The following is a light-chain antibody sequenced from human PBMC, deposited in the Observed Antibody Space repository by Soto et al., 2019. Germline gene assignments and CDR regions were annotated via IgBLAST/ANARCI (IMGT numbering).Light chain of an antibody. CDR2: CAS. V-gene: IGKV3-20*01. Sequence: ELVVTQSPGTLSLSPGERATLSCRASQSVSSSYLAWYQQKPGQAPRLLIYCASSRATGIPDRFSGSGSGTDFYLTISSLEPEDFAVYYCQQYGSSLLFTFGPGTKVDIK. J-gene: IGKJ3*01. CDR3: QQYGSSLLFT. CDR1: QSVSSSY.